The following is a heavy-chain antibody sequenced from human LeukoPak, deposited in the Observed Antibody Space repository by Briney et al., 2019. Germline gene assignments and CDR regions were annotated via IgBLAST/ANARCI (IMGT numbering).Heavy chain of an antibody. Sequence: GASVKVSCEASGYTFTSYGISWVRQAPGQGLEWMGWISAYNGNTNYAQKLQGRVTMTTDTSTSTAYMELRSLRSDDTAVYYCARVRYFYSNWYFDLWGRGTLVTVSS. D-gene: IGHD3-9*01. CDR3: ARVRYFYSNWYFDL. CDR1: GYTFTSYG. J-gene: IGHJ2*01. CDR2: ISAYNGNT. V-gene: IGHV1-18*01.